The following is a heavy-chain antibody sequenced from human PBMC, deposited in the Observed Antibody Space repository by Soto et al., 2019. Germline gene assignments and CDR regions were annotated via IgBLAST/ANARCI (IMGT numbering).Heavy chain of an antibody. CDR3: TRLNDYVEFFQH. CDR2: IFHSGST. CDR1: GGSISISPYY. V-gene: IGHV4-39*01. Sequence: QLQLQESGPGLVKPSETLSLTCTVSGGSISISPYYWGWIRQPPGKGLEWIGSIFHSGSTYYNPSLKSRVPISVDTSNNKFSLKLSSVTAADTAVYYCTRLNDYVEFFQHWGQGTLVTVSS. J-gene: IGHJ1*01. D-gene: IGHD4-17*01.